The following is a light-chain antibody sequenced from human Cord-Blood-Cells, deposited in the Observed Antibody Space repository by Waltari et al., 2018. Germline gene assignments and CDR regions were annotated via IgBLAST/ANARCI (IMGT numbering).Light chain of an antibody. J-gene: IGLJ3*02. CDR3: SSYAGSNNFGV. CDR1: SSDVGGYNY. V-gene: IGLV2-8*01. Sequence: QSALTQPPSASGSPGQSVTISCTGTSSDVGGYNYFPWYQQHPGKAPKLMIYEASKRPAGVPDRFAGSKSGNTASLTVAGLQAEDEADYYCSSYAGSNNFGVFGGGTKLTVL. CDR2: EAS.